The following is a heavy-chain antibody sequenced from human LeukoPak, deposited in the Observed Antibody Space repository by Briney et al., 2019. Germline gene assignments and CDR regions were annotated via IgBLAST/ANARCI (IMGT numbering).Heavy chain of an antibody. J-gene: IGHJ5*02. CDR3: ARRLTQYDCFDP. CDR2: TYYRSTWNN. V-gene: IGHV6-1*01. Sequence: SQTLSLTCAISGDSVSSNSVTWNWIRQSPSRGLEWLGRTYYRSTWNNDYAVSVRGRMTVNPDTSKNQFSLHLNSVIPEDTAVYYCARRLTQYDCFDPWGQGILVTVSS. CDR1: GDSVSSNSVT. D-gene: IGHD2-2*01.